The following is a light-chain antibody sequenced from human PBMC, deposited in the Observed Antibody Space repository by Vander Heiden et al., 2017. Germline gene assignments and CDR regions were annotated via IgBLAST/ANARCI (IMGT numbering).Light chain of an antibody. CDR3: CSYTRSSTLV. V-gene: IGLV2-14*01. Sequence: QSALTHPATVSGSPGQSITISCTGTSSDIGDHDHVSWYQQHPGKVPKVIIYEVSKRPSGVSNRFSGSKSGNTASLTISGLQAEDDADYYCCSYTRSSTLVFGTGTKVTAL. J-gene: IGLJ1*01. CDR2: EVS. CDR1: SSDIGDHDH.